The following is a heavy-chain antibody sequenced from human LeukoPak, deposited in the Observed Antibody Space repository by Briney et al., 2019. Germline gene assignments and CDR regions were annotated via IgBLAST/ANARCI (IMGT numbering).Heavy chain of an antibody. CDR1: GFTFSSAW. V-gene: IGHV3-74*01. CDR3: TRAYSYAMAV. Sequence: GGPLRLSCAASGFTFSSAWMHWVRQTPGKGLVSLSRVNSDGRSTNYADSAKGRFTISRDNAKNMDNLKLNSLRAEDTAIYCCTRAYSYAMAVWGQGATVTVSS. J-gene: IGHJ6*02. D-gene: IGHD2-21*01. CDR2: VNSDGRST.